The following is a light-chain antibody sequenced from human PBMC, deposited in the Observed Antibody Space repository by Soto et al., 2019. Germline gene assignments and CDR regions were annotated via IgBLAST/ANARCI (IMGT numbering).Light chain of an antibody. CDR1: SSDVGGYNY. Sequence: QSVLTQPRSVSGSPGQSVTISCTGASSDVGGYNYVSWYQQHPGKAPKLMIYDVSKRPSGVPDRFSGSKSGNTASLTTSGLQTEDEADYYCCSYAGRYTYVFGTGTKVTVL. J-gene: IGLJ1*01. V-gene: IGLV2-11*01. CDR2: DVS. CDR3: CSYAGRYTYV.